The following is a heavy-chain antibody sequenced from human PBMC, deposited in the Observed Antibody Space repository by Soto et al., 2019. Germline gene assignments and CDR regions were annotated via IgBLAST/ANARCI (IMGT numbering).Heavy chain of an antibody. V-gene: IGHV1-69*08. J-gene: IGHJ4*02. Sequence: QVQLVQSGAEVKKPGSSVKVSCKASGGTFSSYTITWVRQAPGQGLEWLGRIIPIFGVTNYAQKFQDRVTITADRSTTTAYMELSRLRSEDTAVYYCVRDWESTTQTWGFGDSWGQGTLVTGSS. CDR1: GGTFSSYT. CDR3: VRDWESTTQTWGFGDS. D-gene: IGHD1-1*01. CDR2: IIPIFGVT.